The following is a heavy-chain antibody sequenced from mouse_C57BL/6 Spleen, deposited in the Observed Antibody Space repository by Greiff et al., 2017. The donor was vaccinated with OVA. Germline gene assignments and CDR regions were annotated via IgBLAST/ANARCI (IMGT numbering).Heavy chain of an antibody. J-gene: IGHJ4*01. Sequence: VQLKQSGPELVKPGASVKISCKASGYSFTDYNMNWVKQSNGKSLEWIGVINPNYGTTSYNQKFKGKATLTVDQSSSTAYMQLNSLTSEDSAVYYCARGGRSFFFYAMDYWGQGTSVTVSS. CDR2: INPNYGTT. CDR1: GYSFTDYN. V-gene: IGHV1-39*01. D-gene: IGHD1-1*01. CDR3: ARGGRSFFFYAMDY.